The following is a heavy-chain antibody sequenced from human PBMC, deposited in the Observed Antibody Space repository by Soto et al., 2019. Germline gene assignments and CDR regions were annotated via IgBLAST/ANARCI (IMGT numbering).Heavy chain of an antibody. CDR1: GGTFSSYA. CDR3: AREPSIAAPLGAFDI. V-gene: IGHV1-69*13. D-gene: IGHD6-6*01. Sequence: SVKVSCKASGGTFSSYAISWVRQAPGQGLEWMGGIIPIFGTANYAQKFQGRVTITADESTSTAYMELSSLRSEDTAVYYCAREPSIAAPLGAFDIWGQGTMVTVSS. CDR2: IIPIFGTA. J-gene: IGHJ3*02.